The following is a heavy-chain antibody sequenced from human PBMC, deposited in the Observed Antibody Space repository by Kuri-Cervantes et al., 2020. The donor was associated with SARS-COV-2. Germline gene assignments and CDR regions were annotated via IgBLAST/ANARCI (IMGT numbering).Heavy chain of an antibody. Sequence: LRLSCGVSGGVIIGDGYSWSWIRQTPGKGLEWIGYIYHTGTPYYNPSLRGRVTISVDRSMNQLSLNVKSVTAADTAVYYCAIDGDYKGHGMDVWGQGTTVTVSS. CDR3: AIDGDYKGHGMDV. D-gene: IGHD4-17*01. V-gene: IGHV4-30-2*01. CDR1: GGVIIGDGYS. J-gene: IGHJ6*02. CDR2: IYHTGTP.